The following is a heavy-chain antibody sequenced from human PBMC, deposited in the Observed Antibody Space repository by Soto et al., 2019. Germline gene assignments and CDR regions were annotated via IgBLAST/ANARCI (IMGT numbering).Heavy chain of an antibody. Sequence: EASVKVSCKASGGTFSSYTISWVRQAPGQGLEWMGRIIPILGIANYAQKLQGRVTITADTSTSTAYMELRSLRSDDTAVYYCARPFMVRYFDRPNRGQPQDHDAFDIWGQGTMVTVSS. V-gene: IGHV1-69*02. CDR3: ARPFMVRYFDRPNRGQPQDHDAFDI. CDR2: IIPILGIA. J-gene: IGHJ3*02. CDR1: GGTFSSYT. D-gene: IGHD3-9*01.